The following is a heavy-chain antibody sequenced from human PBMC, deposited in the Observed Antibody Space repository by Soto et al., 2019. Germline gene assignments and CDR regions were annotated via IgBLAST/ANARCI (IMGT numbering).Heavy chain of an antibody. CDR2: ISDDGKIT. J-gene: IGHJ4*02. CDR3: MRGPRASSSGTGAY. Sequence: VESLSLSCEASGFDFKMYYMHWVRQVQGKGPEWVSRISDDGKITTYADSVKDRFTISRDNAKDTLYLQLDNLRGDDTGFYYCMRGPRASSSGTGAYWGRGTQVTVS. CDR1: GFDFKMYY. V-gene: IGHV3-74*01. D-gene: IGHD2-2*01.